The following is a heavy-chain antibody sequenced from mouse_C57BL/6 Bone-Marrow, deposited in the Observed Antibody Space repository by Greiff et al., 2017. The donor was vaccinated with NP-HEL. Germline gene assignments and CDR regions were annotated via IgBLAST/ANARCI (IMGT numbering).Heavy chain of an antibody. CDR1: GYSFTDYN. CDR2: INPNYGTT. D-gene: IGHD2-1*01. CDR3: ARRDYHGKRKGFDY. J-gene: IGHJ2*01. V-gene: IGHV1-39*01. Sequence: EVKLMESGPELVKPGASVKISCKASGYSFTDYNMNWVKQSNGKSLEWIGVINPNYGTTSYNQKFKGKATLTVDQSSSTAYMQLNSLTSEDSAVFYRARRDYHGKRKGFDYWGQGTTLTVSS.